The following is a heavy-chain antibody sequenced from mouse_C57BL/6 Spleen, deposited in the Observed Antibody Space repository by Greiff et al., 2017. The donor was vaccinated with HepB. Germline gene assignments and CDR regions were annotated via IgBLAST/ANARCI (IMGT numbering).Heavy chain of an antibody. V-gene: IGHV5-16*01. J-gene: IGHJ2*01. D-gene: IGHD3-2*02. CDR1: GFTFSDYY. CDR3: ARVTAQAYYFDY. CDR2: INYDGSST. Sequence: EVKVVESEGGLVQPGSSMKLSCTASGFTFSDYYMAWVRQVPEKGLEWVANINYDGSSTYYLDSLKSRFIISRDNAKNILYLQMSSLKSEDTATYYCARVTAQAYYFDYWGQGTTLTVSS.